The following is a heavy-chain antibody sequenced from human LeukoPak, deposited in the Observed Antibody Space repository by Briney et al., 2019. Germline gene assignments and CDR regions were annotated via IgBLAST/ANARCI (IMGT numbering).Heavy chain of an antibody. Sequence: ASVKVSCKASGYTFTGYYMHWVRQAPGQGLEWMGWINPNSGGTNYAQKFQGRVTMTRDTSISTAYMELSRLRSDDTAVYYCARASGYYYGSGSYYNTGDWFDPWGQGTLVTVSS. J-gene: IGHJ5*02. V-gene: IGHV1-2*02. D-gene: IGHD3-10*01. CDR2: INPNSGGT. CDR1: GYTFTGYY. CDR3: ARASGYYYGSGSYYNTGDWFDP.